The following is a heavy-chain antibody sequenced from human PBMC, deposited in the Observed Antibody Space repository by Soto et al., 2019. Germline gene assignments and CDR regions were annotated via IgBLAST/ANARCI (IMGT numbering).Heavy chain of an antibody. Sequence: GGSLRLSCAASGFTFITYSMNLVRQAPGKGLEWVSSISSSSSYIYYADSVKGRFTISRDNAKNPLYLQMNSLRAEDTAVYYCARGADTATVCPDYWGQGTLVTVSS. D-gene: IGHD5-18*01. J-gene: IGHJ4*02. CDR2: ISSSSSYI. V-gene: IGHV3-21*01. CDR3: ARGADTATVCPDY. CDR1: GFTFITYS.